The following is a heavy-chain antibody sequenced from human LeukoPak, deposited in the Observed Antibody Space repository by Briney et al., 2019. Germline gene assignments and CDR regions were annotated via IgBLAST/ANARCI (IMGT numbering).Heavy chain of an antibody. CDR3: ARERVGASTEGFDY. J-gene: IGHJ4*02. CDR2: IYHSGKT. V-gene: IGHV4-30-2*01. D-gene: IGHD1-26*01. Sequence: PSETLSLTCAVSGGSISSGDYSWNWIRQPPGEGLEWIGYIYHSGKTYYNPSLKSRVTISVDRSKNHFSLKLSSVTAADTAVYYCARERVGASTEGFDYWGQGTLVSVSS. CDR1: GGSISSGDYS.